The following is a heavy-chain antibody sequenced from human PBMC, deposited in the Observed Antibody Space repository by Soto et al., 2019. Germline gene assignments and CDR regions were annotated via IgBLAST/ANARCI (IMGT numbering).Heavy chain of an antibody. Sequence: PSETLSLTCAVYGWSFSGYYWSWIRQPPGKGLEWIGEINHSGSTNYNPSLKSRVTISVDTPKNQFSLKLSSVTAADTAGHYCARGAAHGLDYWGQGTLVTVSS. CDR3: ARGAAHGLDY. V-gene: IGHV4-34*01. CDR1: GWSFSGYY. J-gene: IGHJ4*02. CDR2: INHSGST.